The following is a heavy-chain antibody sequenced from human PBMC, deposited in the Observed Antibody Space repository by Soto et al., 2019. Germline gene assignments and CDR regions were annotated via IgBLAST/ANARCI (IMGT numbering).Heavy chain of an antibody. V-gene: IGHV3-48*02. Sequence: PGGSLGLSSAASGFTFRSYSMNWVRQAPGKGLEWVSYISSSSSTIYYADSVKGRFTISRDNAKNSLYLQMNSLRDEDTAVYYCARLPCGSCYYNYYYYGMDVWGQGTTVTVSS. CDR3: ARLPCGSCYYNYYYYGMDV. CDR1: GFTFRSYS. J-gene: IGHJ6*02. CDR2: ISSSSSTI. D-gene: IGHD2-15*01.